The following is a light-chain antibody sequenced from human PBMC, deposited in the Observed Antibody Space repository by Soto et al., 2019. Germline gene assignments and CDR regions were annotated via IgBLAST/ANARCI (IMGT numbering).Light chain of an antibody. CDR1: QDIRKY. CDR2: GAS. J-gene: IGKJ3*01. V-gene: IGKV1-33*01. Sequence: DIQMTQSPSSLSASVGDRVTITCQASQDIRKYLSWYQQKPGIAPKLLIYGASNLETGVPSRFSGSGYGSDFTFTNSSLQPEDVATYYCQHYDHLPPFTFGPGTKVAVK. CDR3: QHYDHLPPFT.